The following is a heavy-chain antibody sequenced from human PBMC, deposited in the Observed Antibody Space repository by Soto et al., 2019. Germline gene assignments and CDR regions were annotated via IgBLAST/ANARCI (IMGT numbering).Heavy chain of an antibody. Sequence: GESLKISCKTCVFSFTSHWIAWVRQMPGKGLEWMGIIYPSDSDIRYRPSFQGQVTISVDKSISTAYLQWSSLKASDTATYYCARQDYSNYGGGMDVWGQGTTVTVSS. CDR3: ARQDYSNYGGGMDV. CDR1: VFSFTSHW. V-gene: IGHV5-51*01. J-gene: IGHJ6*02. CDR2: IYPSDSDI. D-gene: IGHD2-2*01.